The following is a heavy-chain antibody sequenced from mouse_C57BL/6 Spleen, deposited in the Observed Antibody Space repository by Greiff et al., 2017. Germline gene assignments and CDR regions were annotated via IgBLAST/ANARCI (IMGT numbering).Heavy chain of an antibody. CDR3: AREATTVVAATYAMDY. D-gene: IGHD1-1*01. CDR1: GYTFTSYW. CDR2: IHPTSGST. Sequence: VQLMESGAELVKPGASVKLSCKASGYTFTSYWMHWVKQRPGQGLEWIGMIHPTSGSTNYNEKFKSKATLTVDKSSSTAYMQLSSLTSEDSAVXYSAREATTVVAATYAMDYWGQGTSVTVSS. V-gene: IGHV1-64*01. J-gene: IGHJ4*01.